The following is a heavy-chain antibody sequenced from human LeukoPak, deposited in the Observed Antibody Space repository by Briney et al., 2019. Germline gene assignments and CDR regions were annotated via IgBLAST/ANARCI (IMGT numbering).Heavy chain of an antibody. CDR1: GFTVITND. CDR2: LYSDGNT. Sequence: PGGSLRLSCAASGFTVITNDMTWVRQAPGKGLEWVSVLYSDGNTKYADSVQGRFTISRDNSKNTLYLEMNSLSPDDTAVYYCARGVEPLAVNTWAYWGQGTLVTVSS. CDR3: ARGVEPLAVNTWAY. V-gene: IGHV3-53*01. J-gene: IGHJ4*02. D-gene: IGHD1-14*01.